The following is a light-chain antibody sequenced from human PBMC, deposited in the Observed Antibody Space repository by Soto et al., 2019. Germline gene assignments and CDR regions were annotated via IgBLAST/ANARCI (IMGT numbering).Light chain of an antibody. CDR3: NSYTGSGIV. J-gene: IGLJ1*01. CDR2: EVS. Sequence: QSVLTQPASVSGSPGQSITISCTGTSSDVGGYGYVSWYQLHPGKAPKLMVFEVSNRPSGVSYRFSGSKSGNTASLTISGLQAEDEADYYCNSYTGSGIVFGTGTKVTVL. V-gene: IGLV2-14*01. CDR1: SSDVGGYGY.